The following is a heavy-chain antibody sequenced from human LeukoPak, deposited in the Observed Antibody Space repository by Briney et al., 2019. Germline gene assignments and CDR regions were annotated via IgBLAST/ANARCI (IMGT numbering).Heavy chain of an antibody. D-gene: IGHD1-7*01. CDR1: GGSFSIYY. Sequence: PSETLSLTCTVSGGSFSIYYWSWIRQPAGKGLEWIGRIYTSGSTNYNPSLKSRVTISVDTSKNQFSLKLSSVTAADTAVYYCARGRRYNWNYAVYYFDYWGQGTLVTVSS. CDR3: ARGRRYNWNYAVYYFDY. V-gene: IGHV4-4*07. J-gene: IGHJ4*02. CDR2: IYTSGST.